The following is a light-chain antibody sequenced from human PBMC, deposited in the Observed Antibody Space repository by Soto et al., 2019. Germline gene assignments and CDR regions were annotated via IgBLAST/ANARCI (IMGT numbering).Light chain of an antibody. V-gene: IGLV2-14*01. CDR1: GSDIGGYNY. J-gene: IGLJ3*02. Sequence: QSALTQPASVSGSPGQSITISCTGTGSDIGGYNYVSWYQQRPGKVPQLMIYEATDRPSGVSNRYSGSKSGNTASLTISGLQAEDEDDYYCSSYTAWAIWVFGGGSKLTVL. CDR3: SSYTAWAIWV. CDR2: EAT.